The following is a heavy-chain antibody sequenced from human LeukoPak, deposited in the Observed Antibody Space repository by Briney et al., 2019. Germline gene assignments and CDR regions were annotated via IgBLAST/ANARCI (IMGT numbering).Heavy chain of an antibody. CDR1: GFTFSSYA. CDR2: ISYDGSNK. CDR3: ARGMAARRYYDSSAEYFQH. J-gene: IGHJ1*01. D-gene: IGHD3-22*01. V-gene: IGHV3-30-3*01. Sequence: GGSLRLSCAASGFTFSSYAMHWVRQAPGKGLEWVAVISYDGSNKYYADSVKGRFTISRDNSKNTLYLQMNSLRAEDAAVYYCARGMAARRYYDSSAEYFQHWGQGTLVTVSS.